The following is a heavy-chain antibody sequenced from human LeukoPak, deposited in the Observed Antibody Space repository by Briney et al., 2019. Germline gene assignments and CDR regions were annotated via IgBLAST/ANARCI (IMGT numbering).Heavy chain of an antibody. CDR2: IYSGGTT. CDR3: ARKSDSLLVREGDC. D-gene: IGHD3-10*01. CDR1: GFTVNRNY. Sequence: GGSLRLSCAASGFTVNRNYMIWVRQAPGKGLECVSVIYSGGTTWYAHSVKGRFTISRDTNTLYLQMNSLRAEDTAVYYCARKSDSLLVREGDCWGQGTLVTVSS. J-gene: IGHJ4*02. V-gene: IGHV3-66*01.